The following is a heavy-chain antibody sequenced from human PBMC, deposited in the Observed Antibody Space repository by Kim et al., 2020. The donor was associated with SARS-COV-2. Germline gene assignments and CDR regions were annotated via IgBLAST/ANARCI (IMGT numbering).Heavy chain of an antibody. V-gene: IGHV3-74*01. D-gene: IGHD1-1*01. Sequence: GGSLRLSCAASGFTFSAYWMHWVRQVPGKGFVWVSRINRDGSDLLYADSVKGRFIISRDNPKNTLYLQMNSLRAEDTALYYCARDRLDVNPAPYHTLFDHWGHGAQVTVSS. J-gene: IGHJ4*01. CDR1: GFTFSAYW. CDR2: INRDGSDL. CDR3: ARDRLDVNPAPYHTLFDH.